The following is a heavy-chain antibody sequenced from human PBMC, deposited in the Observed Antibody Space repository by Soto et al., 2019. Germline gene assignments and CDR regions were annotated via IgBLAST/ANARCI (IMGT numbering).Heavy chain of an antibody. D-gene: IGHD4-4*01. CDR2: ISAYNGNT. V-gene: IGHV1-18*01. J-gene: IGHJ5*02. CDR3: ARDEHDYSNWFDP. CDR1: GYTFTSYG. Sequence: ASVKVSCTASGYTFTSYGISWVRQAPRQGLEWMGWISAYNGNTNYAQKLQGRVTMTTDTSTSTAYMELRSLRSDDTAVYYCARDEHDYSNWFDPWGQGTLVTVSS.